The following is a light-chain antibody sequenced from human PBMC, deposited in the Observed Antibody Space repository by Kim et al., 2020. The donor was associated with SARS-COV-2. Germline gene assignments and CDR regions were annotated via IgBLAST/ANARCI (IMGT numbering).Light chain of an antibody. Sequence: VTDSCTRSGGGVARIYGRWDQQRPDSAPAAVIYEVNQRPSGVPDRFSSSIDSASNSASLTISGLKTEDEADYYCQSYDSSNHVVVFGGGTQLTV. CDR3: QSYDSSNHVVV. CDR2: EVN. J-gene: IGLJ2*01. CDR1: GGGVARIY. V-gene: IGLV6-57*03.